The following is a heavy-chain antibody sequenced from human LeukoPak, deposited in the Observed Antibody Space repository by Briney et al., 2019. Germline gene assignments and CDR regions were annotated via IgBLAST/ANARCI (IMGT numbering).Heavy chain of an antibody. D-gene: IGHD5-24*01. V-gene: IGHV3-7*01. CDR2: IKEDGSET. Sequence: GGSLRLSCVASGFTFSNYWLTWVRQAPGKGLEWVANIKEDGSETYYVDSVKGRFTISRDNAKNSLYLQMNSLRAEDTAVYYCAKYRLVWLPAPVFDYWGQGILVTVSS. J-gene: IGHJ4*02. CDR1: GFTFSNYW. CDR3: AKYRLVWLPAPVFDY.